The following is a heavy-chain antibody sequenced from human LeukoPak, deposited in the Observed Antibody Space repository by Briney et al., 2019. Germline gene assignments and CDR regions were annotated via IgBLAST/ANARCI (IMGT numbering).Heavy chain of an antibody. CDR1: GFTFSSYS. D-gene: IGHD3-22*01. CDR3: ARVSDSSGYYYQDY. CDR2: ISSSSSYI. V-gene: IGHV3-21*01. Sequence: PGGSLRLSCAASGFTFSSYSMSWVRQAPGKGLDWVSSISSSSSYIYYADSVKGRFTISRDNAKNSLYLQMNSLRAEDTAVYYCARVSDSSGYYYQDYWGQGTLVTVSS. J-gene: IGHJ4*02.